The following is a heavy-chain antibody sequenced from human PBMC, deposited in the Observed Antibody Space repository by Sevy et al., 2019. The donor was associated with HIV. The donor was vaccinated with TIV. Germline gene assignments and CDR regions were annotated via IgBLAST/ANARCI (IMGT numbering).Heavy chain of an antibody. V-gene: IGHV3-23*01. J-gene: IGHJ4*02. Sequence: GGSLRLSCAASGFTFSSYAMSWVRQAPGKGLEWVSSISGNVDNTYYADSVKGRFIISRDNSKNTLYLQMNSLRAEDTAVYYCAKPPGIDQRAFEYWGQGTLVTVSS. CDR2: ISGNVDNT. CDR3: AKPPGIDQRAFEY. CDR1: GFTFSSYA. D-gene: IGHD2-21*01.